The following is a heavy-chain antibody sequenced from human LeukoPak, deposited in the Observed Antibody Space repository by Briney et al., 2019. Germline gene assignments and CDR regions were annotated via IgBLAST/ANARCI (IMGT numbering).Heavy chain of an antibody. CDR2: ISWDGGST. D-gene: IGHD6-13*01. J-gene: IGHJ4*02. V-gene: IGHV3-43D*03. Sequence: PGGSLRLSCAASGFTFYDYAMHWVRHAPGKGLEWVSLISWDGGSTYYADSVKGRFTISRDNSKNSLYLQMNSLRSEDTALYYCAKDVRGSTSWYGLDYWGQGTLVTVSS. CDR1: GFTFYDYA. CDR3: AKDVRGSTSWYGLDY.